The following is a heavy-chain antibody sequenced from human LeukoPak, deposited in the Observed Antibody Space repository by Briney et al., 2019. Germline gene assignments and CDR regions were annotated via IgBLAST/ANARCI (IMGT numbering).Heavy chain of an antibody. J-gene: IGHJ6*03. Sequence: GGSLRLSCAASGFTFTSYSMNLVRQAPGKGLEWVSSISSSSSYIYYADSVKGRFTISRDNAKNSLYLQMNSLRAEDTAVYYCARLIAVVGPRDYYYIDVWGKGTTVTVSS. CDR1: GFTFTSYS. D-gene: IGHD6-19*01. CDR3: ARLIAVVGPRDYYYIDV. CDR2: ISSSSSYI. V-gene: IGHV3-21*01.